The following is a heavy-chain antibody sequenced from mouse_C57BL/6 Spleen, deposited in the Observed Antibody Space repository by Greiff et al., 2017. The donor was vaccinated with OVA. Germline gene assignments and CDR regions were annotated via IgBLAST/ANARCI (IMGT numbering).Heavy chain of an antibody. V-gene: IGHV1-81*01. CDR2: IYPRSGNT. CDR1: GYTFTSYG. CDR3: ARYEDGYYGNSYAMDD. J-gene: IGHJ4*01. D-gene: IGHD2-1*01. Sequence: VQLVESGAELARPGASVKLSCKASGYTFTSYGISWVKQRTGQGLEWIGEIYPRSGNTNYNEKFKGKATLTADKSSSTAYMELRSLTSEDSAVYFCARYEDGYYGNSYAMDDWGQGTSVTVSS.